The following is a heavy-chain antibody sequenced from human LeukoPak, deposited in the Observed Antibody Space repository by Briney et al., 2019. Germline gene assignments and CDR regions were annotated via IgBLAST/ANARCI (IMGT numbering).Heavy chain of an antibody. D-gene: IGHD6-13*01. CDR1: GFTFSSYS. CDR3: ARVLEAASFDY. Sequence: PGGSLRLSCAASGFTFSSYSMNWVRQAPGKGLEWVSSISSSSSHIYYADSVKGRFTMSRDNAKNSLYLQMNSLRADDTAVYYCARVLEAASFDYWGQGSPVTVSS. J-gene: IGHJ4*02. V-gene: IGHV3-21*01. CDR2: ISSSSSHI.